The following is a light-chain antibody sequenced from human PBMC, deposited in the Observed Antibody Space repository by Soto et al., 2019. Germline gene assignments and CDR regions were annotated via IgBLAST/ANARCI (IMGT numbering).Light chain of an antibody. J-gene: IGKJ1*01. V-gene: IGKV1-39*01. Sequence: IQMTQSPSSLSASVGDRVTITCRASQSISSYLNWYQQKPWKAPKLLIDAASSLQSGVPSRFSGSGSGTDSTLTITSLQPEDFATYYCQQSYSTLWTFGQGTKV. CDR2: AAS. CDR3: QQSYSTLWT. CDR1: QSISSY.